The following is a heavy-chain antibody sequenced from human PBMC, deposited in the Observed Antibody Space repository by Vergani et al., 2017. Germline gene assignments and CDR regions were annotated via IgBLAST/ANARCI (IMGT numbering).Heavy chain of an antibody. V-gene: IGHV4-39*01. Sequence: QLQLQESGPGLVKPSETLSLTCTVSGVSLGSNSYYWGWIRQPPGKGLEWIGTIYYTGTTYYNEAHKSRLTISVDTSKNQFSLNLTSVTAADTAVYYCTRHGRSGWAGYFQHWGQGTLVTASS. CDR2: IYYTGTT. CDR3: TRHGRSGWAGYFQH. J-gene: IGHJ1*01. D-gene: IGHD6-19*01. CDR1: GVSLGSNSYY.